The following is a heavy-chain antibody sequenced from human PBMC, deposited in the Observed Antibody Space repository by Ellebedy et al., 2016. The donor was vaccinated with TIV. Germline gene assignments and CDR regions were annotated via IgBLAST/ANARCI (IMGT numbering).Heavy chain of an antibody. CDR1: GFTFSTYA. V-gene: IGHV3-23*01. D-gene: IGHD2-2*01. J-gene: IGHJ6*03. Sequence: GGSLRLXCAASGFTFSTYAMGWFRQAPGKGLAWVSGISASGGTTYYADSVKGRFTISRDNSKNMLYLQMNSLRVEDTAVYYCAKGGGYCSSTSCRDHYYYMDVWGKGTTVTVSS. CDR3: AKGGGYCSSTSCRDHYYYMDV. CDR2: ISASGGTT.